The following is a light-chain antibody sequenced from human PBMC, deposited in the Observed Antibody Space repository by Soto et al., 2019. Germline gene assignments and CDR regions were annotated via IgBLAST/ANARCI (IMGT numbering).Light chain of an antibody. CDR2: WAS. Sequence: IVMTQSPDCLTVSLGEGASITCKSSQSVLYSSNNKNYLAWYQQKPGQPPKLLIYWASTRESGVPDRFSGSGSGTDFTLTISSLQAEDVAVYYCQQYYTSPSITFGQGTRLEIK. V-gene: IGKV4-1*01. J-gene: IGKJ5*01. CDR1: QSVLYSSNNKNY. CDR3: QQYYTSPSIT.